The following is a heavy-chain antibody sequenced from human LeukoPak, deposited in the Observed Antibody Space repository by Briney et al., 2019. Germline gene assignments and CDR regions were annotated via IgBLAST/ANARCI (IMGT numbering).Heavy chain of an antibody. J-gene: IGHJ3*02. Sequence: PGGSLRLSCAASGFTFSSYSMNWVRQAPGKGLEWVSYISSSSSTIHYADSVKGRFTISRDNAKNSLYLQMNSLRAEDAAVYYCARDIVVVPQPGAFDIWGQGTMVTVSS. D-gene: IGHD2-2*01. CDR2: ISSSSSTI. CDR3: ARDIVVVPQPGAFDI. CDR1: GFTFSSYS. V-gene: IGHV3-48*01.